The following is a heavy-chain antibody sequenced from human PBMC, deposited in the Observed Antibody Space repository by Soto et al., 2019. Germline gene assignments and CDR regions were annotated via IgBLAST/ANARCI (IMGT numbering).Heavy chain of an antibody. CDR3: ARDPEPNRWFGGGAWFY. CDR2: IWYDGSNK. J-gene: IGHJ4*02. D-gene: IGHD3-10*01. Sequence: QVQLVESGGGVVQPGRSLRLSCAASGFTFSSYGMHWVRQAPGKGLEWVAVIWYDGSNKYYADSVKGRFTISRDNSKNTLYLQMNSLRAEDTAVYYCARDPEPNRWFGGGAWFYWGQGTLVTVSS. CDR1: GFTFSSYG. V-gene: IGHV3-33*01.